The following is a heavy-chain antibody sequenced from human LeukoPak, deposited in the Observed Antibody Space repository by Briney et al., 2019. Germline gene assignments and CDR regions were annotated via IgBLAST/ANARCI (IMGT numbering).Heavy chain of an antibody. CDR1: GDSISSYY. CDR2: IYYSESA. CDR3: ARGSPRGAFDI. J-gene: IGHJ3*02. V-gene: IGHV4-59*08. Sequence: SETLSLTCTVSGDSISSYYWSWIRQPPGKGLEWIGHIYYSESANYNPSLESRVTISVDTSKNQLSLKLSSVTAADTAVYYCARGSPRGAFDIWGQGTMVTVSS.